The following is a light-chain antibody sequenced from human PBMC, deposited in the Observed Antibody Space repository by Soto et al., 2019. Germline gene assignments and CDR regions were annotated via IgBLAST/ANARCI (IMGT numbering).Light chain of an antibody. Sequence: DIQMTQSPSFVSASVGDSVTITCRASQGINTWLAWYQQKPGKAPKLLIYAASSLQRGVPPRFSGSGSGTDFSLSIHSLQPEDFATYFCQQASSFPLTFGGGTKIE. CDR2: AAS. J-gene: IGKJ4*01. V-gene: IGKV1D-12*01. CDR1: QGINTW. CDR3: QQASSFPLT.